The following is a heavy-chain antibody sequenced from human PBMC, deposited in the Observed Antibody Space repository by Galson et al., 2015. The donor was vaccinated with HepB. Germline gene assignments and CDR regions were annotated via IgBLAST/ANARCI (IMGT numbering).Heavy chain of an antibody. V-gene: IGHV4-34*01. J-gene: IGHJ6*03. CDR3: ARGHNVVVPAAMRHYYYMDV. Sequence: ETPSLTCAVYGGSFSGYYWSWIRQPPGKGLEWIGEINHSGSTNYNPSLKSRVTISVDTSKNQFSLKLSSVTAADTAVYYCARGHNVVVPAAMRHYYYMDVWGKGTTVTVSS. CDR1: GGSFSGYY. D-gene: IGHD2-2*01. CDR2: INHSGST.